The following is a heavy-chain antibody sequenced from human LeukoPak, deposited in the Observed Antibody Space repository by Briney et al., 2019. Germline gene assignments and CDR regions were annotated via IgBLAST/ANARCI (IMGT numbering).Heavy chain of an antibody. J-gene: IGHJ4*02. CDR2: ISGSGGCT. CDR3: AKYSGYERIFDY. V-gene: IGHV3-23*01. D-gene: IGHD5-12*01. Sequence: PVGSLRLSWSASGFTFSSYAVSWLRQAPGKGLHWVSAISGSGGCTYYADSVKGRFSVSRDNSKNTLYLQMNSLRAEDTAVYYCAKYSGYERIFDYWGQGTLVTVYS. CDR1: GFTFSSYA.